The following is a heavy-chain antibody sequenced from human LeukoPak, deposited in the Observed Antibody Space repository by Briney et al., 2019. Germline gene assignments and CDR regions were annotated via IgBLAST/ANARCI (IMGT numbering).Heavy chain of an antibody. J-gene: IGHJ4*02. CDR2: IRYGGSHK. Sequence: PGGSLRLSCAASGFTFSSSGMHWVRQAPGKGLEWVAFIRYGGSHKYYADSVKGRFTVSRDNSKNTLSLQMNSLRGDDTAVYYCASSRGELLDYWGQGTLVTVSS. CDR3: ASSRGELLDY. V-gene: IGHV3-30*02. D-gene: IGHD1-26*01. CDR1: GFTFSSSG.